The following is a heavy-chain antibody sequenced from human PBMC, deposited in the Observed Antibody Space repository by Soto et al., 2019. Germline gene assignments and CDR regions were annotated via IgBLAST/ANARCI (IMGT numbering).Heavy chain of an antibody. CDR3: ARVGPVGTEFDN. J-gene: IGHJ4*02. CDR2: INPSGGST. CDR1: GYTFTSYY. V-gene: IGHV1-46*01. Sequence: ASVKVSCKGSGYTFTSYYMHWVRQAPGQGLEWMGIINPSGGSTSYAQKFQGRVTMTRDTSTSTVYMELSSLRSEDTAVYYCARVGPVGTEFDNWGQGTLVTVSS. D-gene: IGHD1-26*01.